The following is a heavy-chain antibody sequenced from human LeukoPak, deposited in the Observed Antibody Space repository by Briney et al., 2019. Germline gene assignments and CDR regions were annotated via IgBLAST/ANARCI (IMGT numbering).Heavy chain of an antibody. CDR1: GFIFSSYS. CDR3: AGGDGDYDYFDY. V-gene: IGHV3-21*01. CDR2: ISSSSNYI. Sequence: GGSLRLSCAASGFIFSSYSMNWVRQAPGKGLEWVSSISSSSNYIYYADSVRGRFTISRDNAKNSLSLQMNSLRAEDTAVYYCAGGDGDYDYFDYWGQGILVTVSS. D-gene: IGHD4-17*01. J-gene: IGHJ4*02.